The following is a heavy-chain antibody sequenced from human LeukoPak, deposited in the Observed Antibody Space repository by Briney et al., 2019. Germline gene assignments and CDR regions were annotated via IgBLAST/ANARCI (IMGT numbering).Heavy chain of an antibody. V-gene: IGHV3-7*01. Sequence: GGSLRLSCAASGFTFNFYWMSWVRQAPGKGLEWVASIKEDGSEIHYLDSVRGRFTISRDNAKNSLYLQMNSLRAEDTAIYYCAREDDWNYEDYWGQGTLVTVSS. CDR1: GFTFNFYW. CDR2: IKEDGSEI. J-gene: IGHJ4*02. D-gene: IGHD1-7*01. CDR3: AREDDWNYEDY.